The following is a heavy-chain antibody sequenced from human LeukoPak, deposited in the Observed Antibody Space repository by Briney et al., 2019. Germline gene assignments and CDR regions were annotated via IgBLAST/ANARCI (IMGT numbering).Heavy chain of an antibody. V-gene: IGHV3-48*04. CDR3: ARDRGSTSMIRGINHY. Sequence: GGSLRLSCAASGFTFSSYGMHWVRQAPGKGLEWVSHISSSSSNIYYSDSVRGRFTISRDNAKNSLYLQMNSLRAEDTAVYYCARDRGSTSMIRGINHYWGQGTLVIVSS. J-gene: IGHJ4*02. CDR1: GFTFSSYG. CDR2: ISSSSSNI. D-gene: IGHD3-10*01.